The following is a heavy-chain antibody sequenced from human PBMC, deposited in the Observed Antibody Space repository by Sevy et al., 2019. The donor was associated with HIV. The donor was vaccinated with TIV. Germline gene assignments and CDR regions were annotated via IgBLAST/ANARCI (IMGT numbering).Heavy chain of an antibody. CDR1: GFTFDDYA. CDR3: VKDIYDSGVELSALDY. V-gene: IGHV3-9*01. J-gene: IGHJ4*02. D-gene: IGHD3-22*01. CDR2: ISWNSGTI. Sequence: GGSLRLSCAASGFTFDDYAMHWVRQTPGKGLEWVSGISWNSGTIAYADSVKGRFTISRDNAKKSLYLQMNSLRAEDTALYYCVKDIYDSGVELSALDYWGQGTLVTVSS.